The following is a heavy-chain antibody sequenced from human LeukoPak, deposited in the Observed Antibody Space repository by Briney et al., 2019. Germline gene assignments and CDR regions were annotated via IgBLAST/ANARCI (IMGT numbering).Heavy chain of an antibody. Sequence: GGSLRLSCAASGFSVSHNYMSWVRQAPGKGLEWVSLIFAGGSTYYADSVEGRFTISRDNSKNTVFLQMNGLRAEDTAVYCCARSKAARSPPDSWGRGTLVTVSS. V-gene: IGHV3-66*01. CDR1: GFSVSHNY. CDR2: IFAGGST. D-gene: IGHD6-6*01. J-gene: IGHJ4*02. CDR3: ARSKAARSPPDS.